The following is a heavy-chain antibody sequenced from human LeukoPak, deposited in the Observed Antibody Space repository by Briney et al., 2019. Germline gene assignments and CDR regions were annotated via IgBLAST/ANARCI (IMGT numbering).Heavy chain of an antibody. D-gene: IGHD3-10*01. V-gene: IGHV3-30-3*01. Sequence: GRSLRLSCAASGFTFSSYAMHWVRQAPGKGLEWVAVISYDGSNKYYADSVKGRFTISRDNSKNTLYLQMNSLRAEDTAVYYCAKGSIWFGELLDYWGQGTLVTVSS. CDR3: AKGSIWFGELLDY. CDR1: GFTFSSYA. CDR2: ISYDGSNK. J-gene: IGHJ4*02.